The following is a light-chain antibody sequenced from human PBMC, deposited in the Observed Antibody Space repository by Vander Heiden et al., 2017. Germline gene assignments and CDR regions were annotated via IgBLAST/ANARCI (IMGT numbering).Light chain of an antibody. V-gene: IGKV1-27*01. CDR1: QGFSNY. Sequence: DIKMTQSPYSLSASVGDRVTSTCRASQGFSNYLAWYQQKPGKVPKLLIYAASTLQSGVPSRFSGSGSGTDFTLTISSLQPEDVATYYCQKYNSAPHTFGPGTKVNIK. J-gene: IGKJ3*01. CDR2: AAS. CDR3: QKYNSAPHT.